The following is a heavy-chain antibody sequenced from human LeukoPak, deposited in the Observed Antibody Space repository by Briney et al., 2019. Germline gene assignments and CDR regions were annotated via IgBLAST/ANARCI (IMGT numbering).Heavy chain of an antibody. D-gene: IGHD2-15*01. CDR3: AKDRDIVVVVAAADY. J-gene: IGHJ4*02. V-gene: IGHV3-30*18. CDR2: ISYDGSNK. Sequence: GGSLRLSCAASGFTFSNYGMHWVRQAPGKGLEWVAVISYDGSNKYYEDSVKGRFTISRDNSKNTLYLQMNSLRAEDTAVYYCAKDRDIVVVVAAADYWGQGTLVTVSS. CDR1: GFTFSNYG.